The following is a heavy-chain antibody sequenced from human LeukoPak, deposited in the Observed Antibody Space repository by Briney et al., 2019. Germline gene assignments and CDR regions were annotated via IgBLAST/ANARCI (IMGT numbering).Heavy chain of an antibody. CDR2: IKPSGGER. J-gene: IGHJ4*02. D-gene: IGHD2/OR15-2a*01. CDR1: GITLSTYA. V-gene: IGHV3-7*01. CDR3: MRGGTVY. Sequence: GGSLRLSCVASGITLSTYAMNWVRQAPGKGLEWVANIKPSGGERDYVDSVKGRFTISRDNAKNSVDLQMNSLRVEDTAVYYCMRGGTVYRGQGALWTASPQ.